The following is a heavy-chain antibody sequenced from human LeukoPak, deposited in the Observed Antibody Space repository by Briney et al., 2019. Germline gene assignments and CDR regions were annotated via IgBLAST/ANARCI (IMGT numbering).Heavy chain of an antibody. V-gene: IGHV1-69*04. CDR2: IIPILGIA. J-gene: IGHJ4*02. Sequence: SVKVSCKASGGTFSSYAISWVRQAPGQGLEWMGRIIPILGIANYAQKFQGRVTITADKSTSTAYMELSSLRSEDTAVYYCARGPYGSGSLYWGQGPLVTVSS. CDR1: GGTFSSYA. CDR3: ARGPYGSGSLY. D-gene: IGHD3-10*01.